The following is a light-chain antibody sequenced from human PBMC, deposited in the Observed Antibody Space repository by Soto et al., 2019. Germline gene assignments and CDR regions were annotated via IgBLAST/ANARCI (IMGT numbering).Light chain of an antibody. Sequence: IPITHSPSTLCASDICRVTITFLASQSVGTWVAWYQQKLGKAPKLLIYGASNLESGVPSRFSGSGSGTEFTLTITTLQPDDFATYFCQHYRRNTWSFGPGTKVDIK. CDR3: QHYRRNTWS. J-gene: IGKJ1*01. CDR2: GAS. CDR1: QSVGTW. V-gene: IGKV1-5*01.